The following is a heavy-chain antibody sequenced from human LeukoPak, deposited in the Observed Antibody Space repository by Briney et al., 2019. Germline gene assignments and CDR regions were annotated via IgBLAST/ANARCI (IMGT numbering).Heavy chain of an antibody. CDR3: ARDYRRGYSYGGEKGYFDY. Sequence: ASVKVSCKASGYTFTSYDINWVRQVTGQGLEWMGWMNPKSGNTGYAQKFQGRVTMTRDMSTSTVYMELSSLRSEDTAVYYCARDYRRGYSYGGEKGYFDYWGQGTLVTVSS. V-gene: IGHV1-8*02. J-gene: IGHJ4*02. CDR2: MNPKSGNT. CDR1: GYTFTSYD. D-gene: IGHD5-18*01.